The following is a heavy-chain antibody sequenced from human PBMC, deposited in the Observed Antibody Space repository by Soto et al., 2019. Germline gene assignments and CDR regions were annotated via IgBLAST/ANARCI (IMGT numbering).Heavy chain of an antibody. Sequence: GGSLSLSCAASGFTFDDYAMHWVRQAPGKGLEWVSGISWNSGSIGYADSVKGRFTISRDNAKNSLYLQMNSLRAEDTALYYCAKGGPIVLMVYATHWGQGTLVTVSS. J-gene: IGHJ4*02. V-gene: IGHV3-9*01. CDR3: AKGGPIVLMVYATH. CDR1: GFTFDDYA. D-gene: IGHD2-8*01. CDR2: ISWNSGSI.